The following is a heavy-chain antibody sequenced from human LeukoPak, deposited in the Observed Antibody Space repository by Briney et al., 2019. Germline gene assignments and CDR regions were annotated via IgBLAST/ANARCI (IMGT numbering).Heavy chain of an antibody. D-gene: IGHD2-15*01. CDR3: ARELDEPIGYSDY. J-gene: IGHJ4*02. V-gene: IGHV1-18*04. Sequence: ASVKVSCKTSGYTFTSYHMHWVRQAPGQGLEWMGWISAYNGNTNYAQKLQGRVTMTTDTSTSTAYMELRSLRSDDTAVYYCARELDEPIGYSDYWGQGTLVTVSS. CDR1: GYTFTSYH. CDR2: ISAYNGNT.